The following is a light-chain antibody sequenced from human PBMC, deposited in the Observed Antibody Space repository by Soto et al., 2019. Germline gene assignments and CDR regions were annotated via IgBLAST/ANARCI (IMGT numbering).Light chain of an antibody. J-gene: IGLJ2*01. CDR2: DVS. CDR1: SSDVGAFDF. Sequence: QSALTQPASVSGSPGQSITISCTGTSSDVGAFDFVSWFQQHPGKVPKLIIYDVSNRPSGVSNGFSGSKSGNTASLTISGLQAEDEADYYCSSYTSTSTLVFGGGTKLTVL. V-gene: IGLV2-14*03. CDR3: SSYTSTSTLV.